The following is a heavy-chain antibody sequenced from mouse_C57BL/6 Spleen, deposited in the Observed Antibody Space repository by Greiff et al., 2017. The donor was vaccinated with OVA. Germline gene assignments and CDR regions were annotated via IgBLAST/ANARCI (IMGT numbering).Heavy chain of an antibody. D-gene: IGHD2-4*01. Sequence: VQLQQSGPELVKPGASVKIPCKASGYTFTDYNMDWVKQSHGKSLEWIGDINPNNGGTIYNQKFKGKATLTVDKSSSTAYMELRSLTSEDTAVYYCARKIYYDFDYYAMDYWGQGTSVTVSS. J-gene: IGHJ4*01. V-gene: IGHV1-18*01. CDR3: ARKIYYDFDYYAMDY. CDR1: GYTFTDYN. CDR2: INPNNGGT.